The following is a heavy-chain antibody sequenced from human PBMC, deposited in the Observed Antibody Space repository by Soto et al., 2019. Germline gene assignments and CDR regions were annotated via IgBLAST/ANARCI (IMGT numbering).Heavy chain of an antibody. CDR1: GFTFSSYA. CDR2: ISYDGSNK. D-gene: IGHD6-19*01. J-gene: IGHJ4*02. Sequence: QVQLVESGGGVVQPGRSLRLSCAASGFTFSSYAMHWVRQAPGKGLEWEAVISYDGSNKYYADTVKGRFTISRDNSKNTLYLQMNSLRAEETAVYYCARETYSSGWTPTFDYWGQGTLVSVSS. V-gene: IGHV3-30-3*01. CDR3: ARETYSSGWTPTFDY.